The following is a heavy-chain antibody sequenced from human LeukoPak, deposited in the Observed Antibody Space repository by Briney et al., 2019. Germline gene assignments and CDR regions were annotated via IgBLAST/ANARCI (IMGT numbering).Heavy chain of an antibody. CDR3: VKDFVGVEEF. J-gene: IGHJ4*02. CDR2: INEEGTMI. CDR1: GFTFSNAW. D-gene: IGHD3-16*01. Sequence: GGSLRLSCAASGFTFSNAWMNWVRQAPGKGLVWVSRINEEGTMIDYADSVRGRFTISRDIAKNTLYLQMNSLRPEDTAVYHCVKDFVGVEEFWGQGTLVTVSS. V-gene: IGHV3-74*01.